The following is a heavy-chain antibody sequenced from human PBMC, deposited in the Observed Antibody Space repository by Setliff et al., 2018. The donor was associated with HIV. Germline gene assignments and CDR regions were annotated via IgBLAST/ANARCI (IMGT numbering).Heavy chain of an antibody. D-gene: IGHD6-13*01. CDR3: VSEAVAGVSFDY. V-gene: IGHV3-7*01. J-gene: IGHJ4*02. Sequence: HPGVSLRLSCAASGFTFSNYWMSWVRQAPGKGLEWVANIKQDGSEKYYVDSVKGRFTISRDNAKKSLNLQMTSLRVEDTAVYYCVSEAVAGVSFDYWGQGTLVTVSS. CDR1: GFTFSNYW. CDR2: IKQDGSEK.